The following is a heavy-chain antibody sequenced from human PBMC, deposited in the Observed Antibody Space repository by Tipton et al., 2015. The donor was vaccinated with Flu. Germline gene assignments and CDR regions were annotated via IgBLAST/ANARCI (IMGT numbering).Heavy chain of an antibody. CDR3: ARRGYSNYVSDPKSWFDP. Sequence: TLSLTCAVSGDSISSDYHWGWIRQFPRKGLEWIGTVSRSGSTVYNPSLTSRVTISIDRSKNQFSLNLKSVTAADMAVYYCARRGYSNYVSDPKSWFDPWGQGTLVTVSS. D-gene: IGHD4/OR15-4a*01. J-gene: IGHJ5*02. CDR1: GDSISSDYH. CDR2: VSRSGST. V-gene: IGHV4-38-2*01.